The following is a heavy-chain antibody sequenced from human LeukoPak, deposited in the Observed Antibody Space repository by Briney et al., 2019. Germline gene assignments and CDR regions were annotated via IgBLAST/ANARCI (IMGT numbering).Heavy chain of an antibody. CDR1: GYTFTSYY. J-gene: IGHJ5*02. V-gene: IGHV1-46*01. CDR2: INPSGGST. D-gene: IGHD4-11*01. CDR3: ARNAGITVTPFQTSLNWFDP. Sequence: ASVKVSCKASGYTFTSYYMHWVRQAPGQGLEWMGIINPSGGSTSYAQKFQGRVTMTRDTSTSTVYMELSSLRSEDTAVYYCARNAGITVTPFQTSLNWFDPWGQGTLVTVSS.